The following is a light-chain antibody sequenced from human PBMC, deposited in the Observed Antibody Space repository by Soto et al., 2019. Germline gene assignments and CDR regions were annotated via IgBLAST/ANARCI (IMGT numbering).Light chain of an antibody. CDR2: KAS. J-gene: IGKJ1*01. CDR1: QSINSW. Sequence: DIQMTQSPSTLSASVGDRVTITCRAIQSINSWLAWYQQKPGKAPKLLIYKASSLESGVPSRFSGSGSGTEFTLTTSSLLPDDFATYYCQQYNSYWTFGQGTKVEIK. V-gene: IGKV1-5*03. CDR3: QQYNSYWT.